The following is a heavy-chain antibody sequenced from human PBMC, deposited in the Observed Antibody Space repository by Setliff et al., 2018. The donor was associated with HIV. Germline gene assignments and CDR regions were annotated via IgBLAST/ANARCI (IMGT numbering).Heavy chain of an antibody. CDR1: GGSIGTANW. J-gene: IGHJ4*02. D-gene: IGHD2-15*01. CDR3: AKGTPSCSFCFDN. CDR2: IYYSGNT. Sequence: ASETLSLTCAVSGGSIGTANWWSWVRRPPGQGLEWIGEIYYSGNTNYNPSLKSRVTMSVDKPKNHLSLKLSSVTAADTALYYCAKGTPSCSFCFDNWGLGTLVTVSS. V-gene: IGHV4-4*02.